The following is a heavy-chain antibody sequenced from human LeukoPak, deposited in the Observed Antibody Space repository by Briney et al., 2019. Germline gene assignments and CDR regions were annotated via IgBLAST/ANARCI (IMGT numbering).Heavy chain of an antibody. J-gene: IGHJ4*02. CDR1: GFTFSSYA. V-gene: IGHV3-23*01. CDR2: ISGSGGST. Sequence: GGSLRLSCAASGFTFSSYAMSWVRQAPGKGLEWVSAISGSGGSTYYADSVKGRFTISRDNSKNTLYLQMNSLGAEDTAVYCCAKAWGYYGSRSLQYYFDYWGQGTLVTVSS. D-gene: IGHD3-10*01. CDR3: AKAWGYYGSRSLQYYFDY.